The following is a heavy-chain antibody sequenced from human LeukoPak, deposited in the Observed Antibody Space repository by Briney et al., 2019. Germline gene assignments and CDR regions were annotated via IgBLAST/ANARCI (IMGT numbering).Heavy chain of an antibody. Sequence: AGSLRLSCAASGFTFSSYGVHWVRQAPGKGLEWVAVIWYDGSNKYYADSVKGRFTISRDNYKNTLYLQMNSLRAEDTAVYYCAKDSDYSGYYMDVWGKGTTVTVSS. D-gene: IGHD5-12*01. CDR1: GFTFSSYG. V-gene: IGHV3-33*06. CDR3: AKDSDYSGYYMDV. J-gene: IGHJ6*03. CDR2: IWYDGSNK.